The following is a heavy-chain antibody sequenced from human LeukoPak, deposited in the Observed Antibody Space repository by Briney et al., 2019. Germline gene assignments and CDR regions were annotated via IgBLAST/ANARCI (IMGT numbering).Heavy chain of an antibody. CDR1: GYTFTSYG. CDR3: ARTPSRPWELLNAY. D-gene: IGHD1-26*01. CDR2: ISAYNGNT. J-gene: IGHJ4*02. V-gene: IGHV1-18*01. Sequence: ASVKVSCKASGYTFTSYGISWVRQAPGQGLEWMGWISAYNGNTNYAQKLQGRVTMTTDTSTSTAYMELRSLRSDDTAVYYCARTPSRPWELLNAYWGQGTLVTVSS.